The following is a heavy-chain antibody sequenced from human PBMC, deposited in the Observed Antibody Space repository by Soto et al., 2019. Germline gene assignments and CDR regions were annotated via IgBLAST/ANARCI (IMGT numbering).Heavy chain of an antibody. D-gene: IGHD1-1*01. CDR1: GGSISSGGYY. J-gene: IGHJ4*02. Sequence: QVQLQESGPGLVKPSQTLSLTCTVSGGSISSGGYYWSWIRQHPGKGLEWIGYIYYSGSTYYNPSLKRRVTISVETSKNQFSLKLSSVTAADTAVYYCARWPPLEPRFDYWGQGTLVTVSS. CDR3: ARWPPLEPRFDY. CDR2: IYYSGST. V-gene: IGHV4-31*03.